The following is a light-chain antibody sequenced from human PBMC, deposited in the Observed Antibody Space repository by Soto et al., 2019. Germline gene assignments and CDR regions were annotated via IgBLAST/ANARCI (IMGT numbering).Light chain of an antibody. CDR2: DVS. J-gene: IGLJ1*01. CDR3: SSYTSSSTYV. Sequence: QPVLTQPASVSGSPGQSITISCTGTSSDIGAYNYISWYQHHPGKAPKLMIYDVSNRPSGVSNRFSGSKSGNTASLTISGLQAEDEADYYCSSYTSSSTYVFGTGTKLTVL. V-gene: IGLV2-14*03. CDR1: SSDIGAYNY.